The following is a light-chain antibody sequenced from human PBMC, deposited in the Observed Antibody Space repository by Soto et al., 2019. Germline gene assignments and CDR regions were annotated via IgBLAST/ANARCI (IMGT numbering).Light chain of an antibody. Sequence: DIQMTQSPSSLSASVGDRVTITCRASQGISNYLAWYQQKPGKVPKLLIYGASTLQSRLPSRFSGSGSGTDCTLTISSLQPEDLANYNFHEYISAPFTFGPRTIVDIK. CDR1: QGISNY. V-gene: IGKV1-27*01. CDR3: HEYISAPFT. J-gene: IGKJ3*01. CDR2: GAS.